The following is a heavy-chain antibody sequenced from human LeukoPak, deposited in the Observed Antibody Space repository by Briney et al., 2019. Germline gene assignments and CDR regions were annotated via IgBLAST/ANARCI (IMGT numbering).Heavy chain of an antibody. CDR1: GFTFSSHV. CDR2: IRYDGSNK. CDR3: AGFDDFWSGYTPQGAFDI. Sequence: GGSLRLSCAASGFTFSSHVMHWVRQAPGKGLEWVAFIRYDGSNKYYADSVKGRFTISRDNSKNTLYLQMNSLRAEDTAVYYCAGFDDFWSGYTPQGAFDIWGQGTMVTVSS. J-gene: IGHJ3*02. V-gene: IGHV3-30*02. D-gene: IGHD3-3*01.